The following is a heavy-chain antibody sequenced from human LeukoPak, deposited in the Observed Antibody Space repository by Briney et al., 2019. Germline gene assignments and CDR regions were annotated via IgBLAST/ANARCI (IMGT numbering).Heavy chain of an antibody. CDR1: GGSVSGYS. J-gene: IGHJ6*03. CDR3: GRFSSGWAYYYYYYMDV. D-gene: IGHD6-19*01. Sequence: PSETLSLTCAVYGGSVSGYSWSWIRQPPGKGLEWIGEINHSGSTNYNPSLKSRVTISVDTSKNLFSVKLSSVNAGHTPVLLCGRFSSGWAYYYYYYMDVWGKGTTVTVSS. V-gene: IGHV4-34*01. CDR2: INHSGST.